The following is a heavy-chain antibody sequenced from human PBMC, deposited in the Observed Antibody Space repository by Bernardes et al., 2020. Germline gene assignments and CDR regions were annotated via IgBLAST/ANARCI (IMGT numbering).Heavy chain of an antibody. J-gene: IGHJ3*02. CDR3: ASRKGYCSGGSCYSLVRAAFDI. CDR1: GFAFSSYA. CDR2: ISGSGGST. Sequence: GGSLRLSCAASGFAFSSYAMSWVRKAPGKGLEWVSAISGSGGSTYYADSVKGRFTISRDNSKNTLYLQMNSLRAEDTAVYYCASRKGYCSGGSCYSLVRAAFDIWCQGTMVTVSS. V-gene: IGHV3-23*01. D-gene: IGHD2-15*01.